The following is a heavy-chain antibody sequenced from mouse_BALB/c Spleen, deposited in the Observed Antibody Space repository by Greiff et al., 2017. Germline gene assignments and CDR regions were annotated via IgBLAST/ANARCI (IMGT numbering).Heavy chain of an antibody. CDR3: TTDRYDERVPFAY. CDR1: GYTFTSYW. CDR2: IYPGNSDT. D-gene: IGHD2-14*01. V-gene: IGHV1-5*01. J-gene: IGHJ3*01. Sequence: VQLQQSGTVLARPGASVKMSCKASGYTFTSYWMHWVKQRPGQGLEWIGAIYPGNSDTSYNQKFKGKAKLTAVTSTSTAYMELSSLTNEDSAVYYCTTDRYDERVPFAYWGQGTLVTVSA.